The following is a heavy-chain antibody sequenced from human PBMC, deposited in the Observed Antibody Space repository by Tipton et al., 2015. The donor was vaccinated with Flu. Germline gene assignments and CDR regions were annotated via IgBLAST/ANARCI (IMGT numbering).Heavy chain of an antibody. V-gene: IGHV4-61*02. D-gene: IGHD5-12*01. Sequence: TLSLTCTVSGGSISSGSYYWSWIRQPAGKGLEWIGRISTSGSTNYNASLESRVTMSRDTSKNHFSLRLSSATAADTALYYCARDLRGYSGYTGGDAFDMWGQGIMVTVSS. J-gene: IGHJ3*02. CDR1: GGSISSGSYY. CDR2: ISTSGST. CDR3: ARDLRGYSGYTGGDAFDM.